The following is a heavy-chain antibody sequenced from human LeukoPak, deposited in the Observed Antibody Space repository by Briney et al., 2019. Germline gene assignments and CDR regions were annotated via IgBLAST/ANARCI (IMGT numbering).Heavy chain of an antibody. J-gene: IGHJ4*02. Sequence: GESLKISCKGSGYTFTSYWIAWVRQMPGKGLECMGIIYPGDSDTRYSPSFQGHVTFSVDNSISTAYLQWTSLKASDTAMYYCARQQQLSTIDYWGQGTLVTVSS. CDR2: IYPGDSDT. CDR1: GYTFTSYW. D-gene: IGHD6-13*01. CDR3: ARQQQLSTIDY. V-gene: IGHV5-51*01.